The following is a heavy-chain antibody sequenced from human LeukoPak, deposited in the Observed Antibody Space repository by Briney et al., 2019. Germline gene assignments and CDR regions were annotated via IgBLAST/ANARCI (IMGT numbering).Heavy chain of an antibody. CDR2: IFYTGKT. Sequence: PSETLSLTCTVSGGSTSGYYWSWIRQPPGKGLEWIGYIFYTGKTNYNPSLKSRVSISVDTSQNQFSLRLSSMTAADTAVYYCARHRLGGTLAGYRDFDPWGQGTPVTVAS. CDR3: ARHRLGGTLAGYRDFDP. J-gene: IGHJ5*02. D-gene: IGHD3-9*01. V-gene: IGHV4-59*01. CDR1: GGSTSGYY.